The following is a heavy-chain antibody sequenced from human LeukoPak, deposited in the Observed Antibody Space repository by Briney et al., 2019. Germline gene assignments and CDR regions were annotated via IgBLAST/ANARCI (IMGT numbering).Heavy chain of an antibody. Sequence: PGGSLRLSCAASGFTFSSYSMNWVRQAPGKGLEWVSYISSSSTIYYADSVKGRFTISRDNAKNSLYLQMNSLRAEDTAVYYCARLYSYNMEIDYWGQGTLVTVSS. J-gene: IGHJ4*02. CDR1: GFTFSSYS. V-gene: IGHV3-48*04. CDR3: ARLYSYNMEIDY. D-gene: IGHD5-18*01. CDR2: ISSSSTI.